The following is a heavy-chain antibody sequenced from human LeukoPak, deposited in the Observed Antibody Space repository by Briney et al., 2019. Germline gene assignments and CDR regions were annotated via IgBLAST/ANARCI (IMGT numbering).Heavy chain of an antibody. D-gene: IGHD3-3*01. CDR2: ISSSGSTI. Sequence: GGSLRLSCAASGFTFSDYYMSWIRQAPGKGLEWVSYISSSGSTIYYADSVKGRFTISRDIAKNSLYLQMNSLRAEDTAVYYCARDNYYDFWSGYNPYYYYGMDVWGQGTTVTVSS. V-gene: IGHV3-11*01. J-gene: IGHJ6*02. CDR3: ARDNYYDFWSGYNPYYYYGMDV. CDR1: GFTFSDYY.